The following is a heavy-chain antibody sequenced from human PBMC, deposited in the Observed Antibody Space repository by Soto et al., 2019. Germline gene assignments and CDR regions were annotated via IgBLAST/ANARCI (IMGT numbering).Heavy chain of an antibody. J-gene: IGHJ6*02. CDR1: GYTFTGYY. D-gene: IGHD6-13*01. CDR3: ARDRRAAGYYYYYYGMDV. Sequence: QVQLVQSGAEVKKPGASVKVSCKASGYTFTGYYMHWVRQAPGQGLEWMGWINPNSGGTNYAQKFQGRVTMTRDTSISTAYMELSRLRSDDTAVYYCARDRRAAGYYYYYYGMDVWGQGTTVTVSS. V-gene: IGHV1-2*02. CDR2: INPNSGGT.